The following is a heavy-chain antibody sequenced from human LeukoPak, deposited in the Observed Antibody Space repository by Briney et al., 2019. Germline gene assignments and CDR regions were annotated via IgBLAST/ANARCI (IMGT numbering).Heavy chain of an antibody. CDR1: GFAFSSYA. J-gene: IGHJ4*02. Sequence: GGSLRLSCAASGFAFSSYAMNSVRQAPGKELEWVAVIAYDGSNKYYADSVKGRFTISRDNSKNTLYLQMNSLRAEDTAVYYCARDLDSSGYYYFDYWGQGTLVTVSS. CDR2: IAYDGSNK. V-gene: IGHV3-30*04. CDR3: ARDLDSSGYYYFDY. D-gene: IGHD3-22*01.